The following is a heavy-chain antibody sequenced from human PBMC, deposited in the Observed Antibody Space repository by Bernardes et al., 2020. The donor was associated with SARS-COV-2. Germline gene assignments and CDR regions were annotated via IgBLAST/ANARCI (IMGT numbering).Heavy chain of an antibody. CDR1: GFTFEDYT. CDR3: ATERQSLTVFGVGHDAFDF. J-gene: IGHJ3*01. V-gene: IGHV3-43*01. CDR2: VSWDGSTT. Sequence: GGSLRPSCADSGFTFEDYTMHWVRQVPGKGLEWVSLVSWDGSTTNYADSVKGRFIISRDSSRNTVHLQMDSLRKEDTALYYCATERQSLTVFGVGHDAFDFWGQGTMVTVSS. D-gene: IGHD3-3*01.